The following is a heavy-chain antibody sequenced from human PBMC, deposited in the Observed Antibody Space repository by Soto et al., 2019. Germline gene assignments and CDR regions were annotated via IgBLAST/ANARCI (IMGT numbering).Heavy chain of an antibody. V-gene: IGHV4-59*01. CDR3: ARDSGSSGYFGAIDP. CDR1: GGSISSYY. J-gene: IGHJ5*02. D-gene: IGHD3-22*01. Sequence: QVQLQESGPGLVKPSEILSLTCTVSGGSISSYYWSWIRQPPGKGLEWIGYIYDSGRTNYKPSLQSRVTISVDTSKNQFSLKLSSVTAADTAVYYCARDSGSSGYFGAIDPWGQGTLVTVSS. CDR2: IYDSGRT.